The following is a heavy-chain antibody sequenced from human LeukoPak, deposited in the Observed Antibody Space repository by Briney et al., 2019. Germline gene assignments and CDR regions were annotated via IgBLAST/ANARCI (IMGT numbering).Heavy chain of an antibody. J-gene: IGHJ5*02. CDR3: ARDRCSSTSCYANWFDP. D-gene: IGHD2-2*01. Sequence: SETLSLTCTVSGGSISSYYWSWIRQPAGKGLEWIERISTSGTTNYNPSLKSRVTISVDTSKNQVSLKLTSVTAADTAVYYCARDRCSSTSCYANWFDPWGQGTLVTVSS. CDR2: ISTSGTT. CDR1: GGSISSYY. V-gene: IGHV4-4*07.